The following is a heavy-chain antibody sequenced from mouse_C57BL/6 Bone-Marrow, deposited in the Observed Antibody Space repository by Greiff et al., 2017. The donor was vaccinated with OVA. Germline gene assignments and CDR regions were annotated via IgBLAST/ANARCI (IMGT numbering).Heavy chain of an antibody. CDR1: GFTFNTYA. CDR2: ISSKSSNYAT. D-gene: IGHD2-10*01. V-gene: IGHV10-3*01. Sequence: EVHLVESGGGLVQPKGSLKLSCAASGFTFNTYAMHWVRQAPGTGLEWVARISSKSSNYATYYADSVKDRFTISRDDSQSMLYLQMNNLKTEDTAMYYCVSSLQPPYAMDYWGQGTSVTVSS. J-gene: IGHJ4*01. CDR3: VSSLQPPYAMDY.